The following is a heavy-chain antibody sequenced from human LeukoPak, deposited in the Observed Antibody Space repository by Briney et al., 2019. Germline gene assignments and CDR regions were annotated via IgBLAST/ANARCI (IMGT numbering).Heavy chain of an antibody. V-gene: IGHV5-51*01. CDR2: IYPGDSDT. CDR1: GYTFTSYW. J-gene: IGHJ6*02. D-gene: IGHD2-2*02. CDR3: ARQACTSCYTSYYYYGMDV. Sequence: GESLQISCRGSGYTFTSYWIGWVRQMPGKGLEWMGIIYPGDSDTRYSPSFQGQVTISADKSISTAYLQWSSLKASDTAMYYCARQACTSCYTSYYYYGMDVWGQGTTVTVSS.